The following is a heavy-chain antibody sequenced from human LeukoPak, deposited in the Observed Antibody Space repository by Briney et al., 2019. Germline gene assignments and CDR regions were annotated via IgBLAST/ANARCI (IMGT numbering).Heavy chain of an antibody. CDR3: ARVRGGYCSSTSCYLGY. Sequence: GASVKVSCKASGYTFTSYGISWVRQAPGQGPEWMGWISAYNGNTNYAQKLQGRVTMTTDTSTSTAYMELRSLRSDDTAVYYCARVRGGYCSSTSCYLGYWGQGTLVTVSS. CDR2: ISAYNGNT. J-gene: IGHJ4*02. D-gene: IGHD2-2*01. CDR1: GYTFTSYG. V-gene: IGHV1-18*04.